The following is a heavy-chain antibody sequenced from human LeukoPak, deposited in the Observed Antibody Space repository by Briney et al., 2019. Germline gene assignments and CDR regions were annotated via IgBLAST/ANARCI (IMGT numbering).Heavy chain of an antibody. Sequence: GESLKISCKGSGYKFNAYWIAWVRQAPGKGLECVAVLWYDGSNKYYADSVKGPFTISRDNSKNTLYLQMNSLRAEDTAVYYCARDGRYYDSSGYYGYYGMDVWGQGTTVTVSS. CDR3: ARDGRYYDSSGYYGYYGMDV. J-gene: IGHJ6*02. V-gene: IGHV3-33*01. CDR2: LWYDGSNK. CDR1: GYKFNAYW. D-gene: IGHD3-22*01.